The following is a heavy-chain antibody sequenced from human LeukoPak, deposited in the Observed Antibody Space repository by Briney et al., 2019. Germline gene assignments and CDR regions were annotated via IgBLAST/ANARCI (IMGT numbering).Heavy chain of an antibody. CDR2: ISWNSGSI. Sequence: GRSLRLSCAASGFTCDDYAMHWVRQAPGKGLEWVSGISWNSGSIGYADSVKGRFTISRDNAKNSLYLQMNSLRAEDMALYYCAKARGYSYGTTYFDYWGQGTLVTVSS. J-gene: IGHJ4*02. CDR3: AKARGYSYGTTYFDY. CDR1: GFTCDDYA. D-gene: IGHD5-18*01. V-gene: IGHV3-9*03.